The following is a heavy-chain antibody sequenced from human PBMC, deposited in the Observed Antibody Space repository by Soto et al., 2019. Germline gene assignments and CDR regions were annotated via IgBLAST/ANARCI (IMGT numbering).Heavy chain of an antibody. D-gene: IGHD1-26*01. CDR1: GFTFSSYG. J-gene: IGHJ4*02. CDR2: ISYDGSNK. V-gene: IGHV3-30*18. Sequence: GGSLRLSCAASGFTFSSYGMHWVRQAPGKGLEWVAVISYDGSNKYYADSVKGRFTISRDNSKNTLYLQMNSLRAEDTAVYYCAKSKISGSSQYFDYWGQGTLVTVSS. CDR3: AKSKISGSSQYFDY.